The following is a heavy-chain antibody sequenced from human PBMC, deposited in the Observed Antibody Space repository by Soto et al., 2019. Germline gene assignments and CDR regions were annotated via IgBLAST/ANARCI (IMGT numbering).Heavy chain of an antibody. V-gene: IGHV3-7*03. CDR3: ARETPFGRSSWYGAFDI. CDR2: IKQDGSEK. Sequence: PGGSLRLSCAASGFTFSSYWMSWVRQAPGKGLEWVANIKQDGSEKYYVDSVKGRFTISRDNAKNSLYLQMNSLRAEDTAVYYCARETPFGRSSWYGAFDIWGQGTMVTVS. D-gene: IGHD6-13*01. CDR1: GFTFSSYW. J-gene: IGHJ3*02.